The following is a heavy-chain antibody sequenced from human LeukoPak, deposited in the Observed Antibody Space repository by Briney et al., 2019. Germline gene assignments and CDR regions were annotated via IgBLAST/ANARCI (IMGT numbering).Heavy chain of an antibody. CDR3: ARVYYDFWSGYSKDVFDY. D-gene: IGHD3-3*01. J-gene: IGHJ4*02. Sequence: SETLPLTCTVSGYSISSGYYWGWLRQPPGKGLEWIGSIYHSGSTYYNPSLKSRVTISVDTSKNQFSLKLSSVTAADTAVYYCARVYYDFWSGYSKDVFDYWGQGTLVTVSS. V-gene: IGHV4-38-2*02. CDR1: GYSISSGYY. CDR2: IYHSGST.